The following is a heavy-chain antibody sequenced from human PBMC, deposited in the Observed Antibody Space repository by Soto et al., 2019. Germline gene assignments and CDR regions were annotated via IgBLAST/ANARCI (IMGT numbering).Heavy chain of an antibody. CDR2: IIPIFGTA. J-gene: IGHJ4*02. D-gene: IGHD1-26*01. CDR3: TRGWETVGTTTPFAY. CDR1: GGTFSSYA. Sequence: QVQLVQSGAEVKKPGSSVKVSCKASGGTFSSYAISWVRQAPGQGLEWMGGIIPIFGTANYAQKFQGRVGITADKSTRTAYMELNSLRSEDTALYYCTRGWETVGTTTPFAYWGQGTLVTVSS. V-gene: IGHV1-69*06.